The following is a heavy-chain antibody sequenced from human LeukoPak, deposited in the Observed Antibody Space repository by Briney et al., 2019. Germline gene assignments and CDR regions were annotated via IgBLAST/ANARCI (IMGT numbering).Heavy chain of an antibody. CDR1: GFTFDDYG. CDR3: ARDEARDYYDSSGYYYPDAFDI. D-gene: IGHD3-22*01. CDR2: INWNGGST. Sequence: GGSLRLSCAASGFTFDDYGMSWVRQAPGKGLEWVSGINWNGGSTGYADSVKGRFTISRDDAKNSLYLQMNSLRAEDTALYYCARDEARDYYDSSGYYYPDAFDIWGQGTMVTVSS. J-gene: IGHJ3*02. V-gene: IGHV3-20*04.